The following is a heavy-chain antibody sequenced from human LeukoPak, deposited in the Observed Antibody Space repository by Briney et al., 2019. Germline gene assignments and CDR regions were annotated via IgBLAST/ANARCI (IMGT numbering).Heavy chain of an antibody. CDR3: ARDRVPATLWFDP. Sequence: GGSLRLSCAASGITFNNYGMHWVRQAPGKGLEWVAFIRYDGSNKYYADSVKGRFTISRDNSKNAVYLQMNSLRAEDTAVYYCARDRVPATLWFDPWGQGTLVTVSS. D-gene: IGHD5-12*01. CDR2: IRYDGSNK. V-gene: IGHV3-30*02. CDR1: GITFNNYG. J-gene: IGHJ5*02.